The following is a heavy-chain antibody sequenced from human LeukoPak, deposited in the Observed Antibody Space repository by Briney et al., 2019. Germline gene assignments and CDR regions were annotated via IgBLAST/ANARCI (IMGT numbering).Heavy chain of an antibody. Sequence: GGSLRLSCAASGFTFSSYAMSWVRQAPGKGLEWVSAISGGGGSTYYADSVKGRFTISSDNSKNTLYLQMNSLRAENTAVYYCAKDDRYYYDSSGYYQTWGQGTLVTVSS. V-gene: IGHV3-23*01. D-gene: IGHD3-22*01. CDR3: AKDDRYYYDSSGYYQT. CDR1: GFTFSSYA. CDR2: ISGGGGST. J-gene: IGHJ5*02.